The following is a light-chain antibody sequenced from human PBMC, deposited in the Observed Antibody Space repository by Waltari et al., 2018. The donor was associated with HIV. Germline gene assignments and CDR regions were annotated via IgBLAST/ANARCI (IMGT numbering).Light chain of an antibody. CDR1: QSVSDY. V-gene: IGKV3-11*01. CDR2: DAS. Sequence: EVVLTQSPATLSLSPGERATLSCRASQSVSDYLAWYQQKPGQAPRLLIYDASNRATGIPARFSGSGSGTDFTLTISSLQPDDFATYYCQQYNSYPLTFGGGTKVEIK. CDR3: QQYNSYPLT. J-gene: IGKJ4*01.